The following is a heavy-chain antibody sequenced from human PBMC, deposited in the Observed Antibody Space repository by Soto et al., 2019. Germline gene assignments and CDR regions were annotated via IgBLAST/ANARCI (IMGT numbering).Heavy chain of an antibody. CDR3: ARTPPYYDFWSGYPGGPSWFDP. CDR1: GGSISSYY. D-gene: IGHD3-3*01. J-gene: IGHJ5*02. CDR2: IYYSGST. Sequence: LSLTCTVSGGSISSYYWSWIRQPPGKGLEWIGYIYYSGSTNYNPSLKSRVTISVDTSKNQFSLKLSSVTAADTAVYYCARTPPYYDFWSGYPGGPSWFDPWGQGTLVTVSS. V-gene: IGHV4-59*01.